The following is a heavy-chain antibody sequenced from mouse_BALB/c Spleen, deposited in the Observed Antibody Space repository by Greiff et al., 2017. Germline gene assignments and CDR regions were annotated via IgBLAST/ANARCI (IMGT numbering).Heavy chain of an antibody. CDR2: IYPGNVNT. J-gene: IGHJ4*01. D-gene: IGHD2-1*01. CDR3: ADGNYPYAMDY. Sequence: QVQLKESGPELVKPGASVRISCKASGYTFTSYYIHWVKQRPGQGLEWIGWIYPGNVNTKYNEKFKGKATLTADKSSSTAYMQLSSLTSEDSAVYFCADGNYPYAMDYWGQGTSVTVSS. V-gene: IGHV1S56*01. CDR1: GYTFTSYY.